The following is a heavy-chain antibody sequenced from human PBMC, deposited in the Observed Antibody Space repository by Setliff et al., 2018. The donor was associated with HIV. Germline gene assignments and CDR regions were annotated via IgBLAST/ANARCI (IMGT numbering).Heavy chain of an antibody. J-gene: IGHJ4*02. CDR1: GGSFTDIGGSFTDYY. D-gene: IGHD4-17*01. V-gene: IGHV4-34*01. Sequence: SETLSLTCAVFGGSFTDIGGSFTDYYWIWIRQPPGKGLEWIGEINHSGSTDYNPSLKSRVTISVDTSKNQFSLNLSSVTAADTAVYYCARYDYGDFDYWGQGTPVTVS. CDR2: INHSGST. CDR3: ARYDYGDFDY.